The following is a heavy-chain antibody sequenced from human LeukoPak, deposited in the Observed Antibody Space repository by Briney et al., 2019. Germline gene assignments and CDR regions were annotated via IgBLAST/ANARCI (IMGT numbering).Heavy chain of an antibody. J-gene: IGHJ4*02. CDR1: GGSISSYY. CDR3: ARDRDYCSGGSCYFYFDY. D-gene: IGHD2-15*01. CDR2: IYYSGST. Sequence: SETLSLTCTVSGGSISSYYWSWIRQPPGKGLEWIGYIYYSGSTNYNPSLKSRVTISVDTSKNQFSLKLSSVTAADTAVYYCARDRDYCSGGSCYFYFDYWGQGTLVTVSS. V-gene: IGHV4-59*01.